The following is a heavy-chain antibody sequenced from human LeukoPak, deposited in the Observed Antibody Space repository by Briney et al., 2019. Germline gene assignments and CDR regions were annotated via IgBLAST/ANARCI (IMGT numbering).Heavy chain of an antibody. Sequence: ASVKVSCKASGYTFTSYDINWVRQATGQGLEWMGWMNPNSGNTGYAQKFQGRVTMTRNTSISTAYMELSSLRSEDTAVYYCARVRPRYYDLSYAFDIWGQGTMVTVSS. V-gene: IGHV1-8*01. CDR3: ARVRPRYYDLSYAFDI. D-gene: IGHD3-22*01. CDR2: MNPNSGNT. CDR1: GYTFTSYD. J-gene: IGHJ3*02.